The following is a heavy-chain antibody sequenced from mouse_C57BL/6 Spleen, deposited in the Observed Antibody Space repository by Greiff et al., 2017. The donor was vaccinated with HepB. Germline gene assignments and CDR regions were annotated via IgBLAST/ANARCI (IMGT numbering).Heavy chain of an antibody. Sequence: VQLQQPGAELVRPGSSVKLSCKASGYTFTSYWMDWVKQRPGQGLEWIGNIYPSDSETHYNQKFKDKATLTVDKSSSTAYMQLNSLTSEDSAVYYCARYGKRYFDYWGQGTTLTVSS. CDR1: GYTFTSYW. CDR2: IYPSDSET. V-gene: IGHV1-61*01. CDR3: ARYGKRYFDY. J-gene: IGHJ2*01. D-gene: IGHD2-1*01.